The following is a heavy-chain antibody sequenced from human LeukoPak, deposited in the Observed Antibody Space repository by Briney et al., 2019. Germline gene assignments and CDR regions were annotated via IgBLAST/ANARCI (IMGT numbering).Heavy chain of an antibody. V-gene: IGHV3-23*01. CDR3: AKHTSVGNFEY. Sequence: PGGSLRLSCAASGFTFNNYAMSWVRQAPGTGLEWVSAISGSGGTYYADSVKGRFIISRDNSKNTLYLQMNSLRAEDTAIYYCAKHTSVGNFEYWGQGTLVTVSS. CDR1: GFTFNNYA. D-gene: IGHD4-23*01. J-gene: IGHJ4*02. CDR2: ISGSGGT.